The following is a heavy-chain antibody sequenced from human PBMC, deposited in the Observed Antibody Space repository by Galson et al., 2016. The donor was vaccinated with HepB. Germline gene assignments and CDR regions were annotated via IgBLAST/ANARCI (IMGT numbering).Heavy chain of an antibody. J-gene: IGHJ4*02. CDR1: GFSLSSYA. D-gene: IGHD5-12*01. CDR2: LPSKGRNK. V-gene: IGHV3-30*04. CDR3: ARDRPSGYDFKDIDY. Sequence: SLRLSCAASGFSLSSYAMHWVRQAPGKGLEWVAVLPSKGRNKFFADAVEGRFSISKDSSQNTLYLQMSSLRVEDTAIYYCARDRPSGYDFKDIDYWGQGTLVIVSS.